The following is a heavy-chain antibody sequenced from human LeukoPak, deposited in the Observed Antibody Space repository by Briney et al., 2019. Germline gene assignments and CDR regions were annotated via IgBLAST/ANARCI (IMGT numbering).Heavy chain of an antibody. J-gene: IGHJ4*02. CDR1: GYTFTNYG. Sequence: GASVNVSCKSSGYTFTNYGISWVRQAPGKGLEWMGWISAYNGNTNYAQKLQGRVTMTTDTSTSTAYMELRSLRSDDTAVYYCARATYYYDSSGYYHPGYFDYWGQGTLVTVSS. D-gene: IGHD3-22*01. V-gene: IGHV1-18*01. CDR3: ARATYYYDSSGYYHPGYFDY. CDR2: ISAYNGNT.